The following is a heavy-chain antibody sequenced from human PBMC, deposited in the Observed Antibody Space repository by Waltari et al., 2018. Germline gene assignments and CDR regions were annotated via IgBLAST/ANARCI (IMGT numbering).Heavy chain of an antibody. CDR2: ISYNGAT. J-gene: IGHJ3*01. CDR3: ATYIGASLGTAAFDV. V-gene: IGHV4-39*01. CDR1: VVSITTNRHY. D-gene: IGHD5-12*01. Sequence: QLQLQESGPGLVKPSETQSLTCSVSVVSITTNRHYWGWIRQPPGPGLEWIGTISYNGATYSTPSLRSRVTIFRDTSKNQLSLKLGSVTAADTAFYYCATYIGASLGTAAFDVWGQGTMVTVSS.